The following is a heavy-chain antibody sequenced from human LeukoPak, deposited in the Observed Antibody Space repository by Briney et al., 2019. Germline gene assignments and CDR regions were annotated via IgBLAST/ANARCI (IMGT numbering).Heavy chain of an antibody. CDR2: ISYYGSNK. D-gene: IGHD5-24*01. CDR1: GFTFSSYA. Sequence: GESLRLSCAASGFTFSSYAMHWVRPAPGKGLEWVGVISYYGSNKYYAHPVKSRFTISKEKTKTTLYLPMNSLRAEATAVYYCARGLEGGGYNSGVIDYWGQGTLVTVSS. J-gene: IGHJ4*02. CDR3: ARGLEGGGYNSGVIDY. V-gene: IGHV3-30-3*01.